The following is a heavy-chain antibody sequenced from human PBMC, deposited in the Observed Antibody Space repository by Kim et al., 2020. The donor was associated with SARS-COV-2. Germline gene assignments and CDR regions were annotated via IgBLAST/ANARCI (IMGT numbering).Heavy chain of an antibody. V-gene: IGHV4-34*01. CDR1: GGSFSGYY. D-gene: IGHD1-26*01. CDR2: INHSGST. J-gene: IGHJ4*02. Sequence: SETLSLTCAVYGGSFSGYYWSWIRQPPGKGLEWIGEINHSGSTNYNPSLKSRVTISVDTSKNQFSLKLSSVTAADTAVYYFARLKPDSGRRAYWGKGTRV. CDR3: ARLKPDSGRRAY.